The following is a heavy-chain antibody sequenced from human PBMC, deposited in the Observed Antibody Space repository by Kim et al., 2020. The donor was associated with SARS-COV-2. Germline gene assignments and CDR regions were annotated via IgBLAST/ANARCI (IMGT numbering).Heavy chain of an antibody. CDR3: ARGGRGYCTNGVCYNWFDP. CDR2: MNPNSGNT. J-gene: IGHJ5*02. Sequence: ASVKVSCKASGYTFTSYDINWVRQATGQGLEWMGWMNPNSGNTGYAQKFQGRVTMTRNTSISTAYMELSSLRSEDTAVYYCARGGRGYCTNGVCYNWFDPWGQGTLVTVSS. D-gene: IGHD2-8*01. V-gene: IGHV1-8*01. CDR1: GYTFTSYD.